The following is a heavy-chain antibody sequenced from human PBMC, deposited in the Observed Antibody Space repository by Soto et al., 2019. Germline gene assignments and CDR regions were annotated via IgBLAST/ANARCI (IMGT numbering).Heavy chain of an antibody. D-gene: IGHD6-6*01. CDR1: GFTFSTYA. J-gene: IGHJ4*02. Sequence: EVQLLESGGGLVQPGGSLRLSCAASGFTFSTYAMSWVRQAPGKGLEWVSAISGTGGSTYYADSVKGRFTISRDSSKTTLYLQKNSLRAEDTAVYYCAKNWDTTSSSSSHWGQGTLVTVSS. CDR2: ISGTGGST. V-gene: IGHV3-23*01. CDR3: AKNWDTTSSSSSH.